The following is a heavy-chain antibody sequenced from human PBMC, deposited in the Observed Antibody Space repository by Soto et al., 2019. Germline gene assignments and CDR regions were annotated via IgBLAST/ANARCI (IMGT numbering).Heavy chain of an antibody. Sequence: QVQLVESGGGVVQPGRSLRLSCAASGFTFSSYGVHWVRQAPGKGLEWVAVIWYDGSNKYYADSVKGRFTISRDNSKNTLYLQMNSLRAEDTAVYYCARHGDYCDYWGQGTLVTVSS. J-gene: IGHJ4*02. D-gene: IGHD4-17*01. CDR1: GFTFSSYG. CDR2: IWYDGSNK. V-gene: IGHV3-33*01. CDR3: ARHGDYCDY.